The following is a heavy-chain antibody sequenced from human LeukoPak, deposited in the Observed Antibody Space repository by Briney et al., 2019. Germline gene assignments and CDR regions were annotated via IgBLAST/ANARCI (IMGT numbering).Heavy chain of an antibody. J-gene: IGHJ4*02. V-gene: IGHV3-66*02. D-gene: IGHD5-12*01. CDR2: IYSGGST. Sequence: GGSLRLSCAASGFTVSSNYMSWVRQAPGKELEWVSVIYSGGSTYYADSVKGRFTISRDNSKNTLYLQMNSLRAEDTAVYYCAVDIVATTAFDYWGQGTLVTVSS. CDR1: GFTVSSNY. CDR3: AVDIVATTAFDY.